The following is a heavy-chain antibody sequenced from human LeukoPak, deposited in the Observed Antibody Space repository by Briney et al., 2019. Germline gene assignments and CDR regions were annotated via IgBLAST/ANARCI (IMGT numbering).Heavy chain of an antibody. V-gene: IGHV3-73*01. CDR2: IRSKANSYAT. Sequence: GGSLRLSCAASGFTFSGSAMHWVRQASGKGLEWVGRIRSKANSYATAYAASVKGRFTISRDDSKNTAYLQMNSLKTEDTAVYYCTRPSRGCSGGSCYPGPDYWGQGTLVTVSS. CDR3: TRPSRGCSGGSCYPGPDY. J-gene: IGHJ4*02. D-gene: IGHD2-15*01. CDR1: GFTFSGSA.